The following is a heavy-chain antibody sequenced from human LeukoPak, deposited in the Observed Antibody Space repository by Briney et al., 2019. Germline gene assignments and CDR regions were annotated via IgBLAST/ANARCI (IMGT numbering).Heavy chain of an antibody. CDR1: GYTFISYD. V-gene: IGHV1-8*03. J-gene: IGHJ6*03. Sequence: ASVKVSCKASGYTFISYDINWVRQVTGQGLEWMGWMNPNSGNAAYAQKFQGRVTITRNTSISTAFMELSSLRSEDTAVYYCARRAVGNSYYYSMDVWGNGTTVTVSS. CDR3: ARRAVGNSYYYSMDV. CDR2: MNPNSGNA. D-gene: IGHD6-19*01.